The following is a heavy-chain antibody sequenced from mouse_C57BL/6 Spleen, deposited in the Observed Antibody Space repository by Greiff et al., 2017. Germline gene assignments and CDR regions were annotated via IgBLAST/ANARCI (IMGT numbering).Heavy chain of an antibody. D-gene: IGHD1-1*01. CDR2: INPNNGGT. CDR1: GYTFTDYN. CDR3: ARNYYGSSYGWFAY. J-gene: IGHJ3*01. V-gene: IGHV1-18*01. Sequence: DVQLQESGPELVKPGASVKIPCKASGYTFTDYNMDWVKQSHGKSLEWIGDINPNNGGTIYNQKFKGKATLTVDKSSSTAYMELRSLTSEDTAVYYCARNYYGSSYGWFAYWGQGTLVTVSA.